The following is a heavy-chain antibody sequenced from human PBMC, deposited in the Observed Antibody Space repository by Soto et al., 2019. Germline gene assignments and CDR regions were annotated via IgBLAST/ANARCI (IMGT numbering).Heavy chain of an antibody. D-gene: IGHD5-18*01. Sequence: QVQLVQSGAEVKKPESSVKVSCKAPGGTFSTYAISWVRQAPGQGLEWMGGIIPMFGTANYAQRFQDRVTITANEPTTTVYNELSSLRSEDTAVYFCASGIQLWLRRINNGYSGWGQGTLVTVSS. J-gene: IGHJ4*02. V-gene: IGHV1-69*12. CDR3: ASGIQLWLRRINNGYSG. CDR2: IIPMFGTA. CDR1: GGTFSTYA.